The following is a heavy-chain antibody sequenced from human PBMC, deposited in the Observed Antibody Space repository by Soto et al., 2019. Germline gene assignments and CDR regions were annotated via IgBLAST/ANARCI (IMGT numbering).Heavy chain of an antibody. V-gene: IGHV3-53*04. D-gene: IGHD2-21*01. CDR1: GFTVSSNY. Sequence: EVQLVESGGGLVQPGGSLRLSCAASGFTVSSNYMSWVRQAPGKGLEWVSVIYSGGSTYYADSVKGRFTISRHNSKNTLYLQMNSLRAEDTAVYYCARAGGGRIVVVSDWYFDLWGRGTLVTVSS. J-gene: IGHJ2*01. CDR3: ARAGGGRIVVVSDWYFDL. CDR2: IYSGGST.